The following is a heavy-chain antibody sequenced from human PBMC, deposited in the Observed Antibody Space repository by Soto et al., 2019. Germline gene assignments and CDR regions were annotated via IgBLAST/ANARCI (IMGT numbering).Heavy chain of an antibody. Sequence: ASVKVSCKASGYTFTSYDINWVRQATGQGLEWMGWMNPNSGNTGYAQKFQGRVTMTRNTSISTAYMELRSLRSEDTAVYYCARAPAASNYYYYYYMDVWGKGTTVTVSS. V-gene: IGHV1-8*01. CDR3: ARAPAASNYYYYYYMDV. CDR2: MNPNSGNT. J-gene: IGHJ6*03. D-gene: IGHD2-2*01. CDR1: GYTFTSYD.